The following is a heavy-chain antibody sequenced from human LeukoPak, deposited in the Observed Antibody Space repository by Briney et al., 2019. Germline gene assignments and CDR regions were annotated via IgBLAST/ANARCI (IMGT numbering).Heavy chain of an antibody. Sequence: SETPSLTCTVSGGSISSYYWSWIRQPPGKGLEWIGYIYYSGSTNYNPSLKSRVTISVDTSKNQFSLKLSSVTAADTAVYYCAKYYYDQGGAFDIWGQGTMVTVSS. CDR1: GGSISSYY. CDR2: IYYSGST. D-gene: IGHD3-22*01. CDR3: AKYYYDQGGAFDI. V-gene: IGHV4-59*01. J-gene: IGHJ3*02.